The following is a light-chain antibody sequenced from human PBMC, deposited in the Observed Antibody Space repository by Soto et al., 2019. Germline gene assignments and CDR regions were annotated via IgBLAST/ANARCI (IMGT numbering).Light chain of an antibody. CDR3: QQYNSYSP. V-gene: IGKV1-5*01. J-gene: IGKJ1*01. CDR2: DAS. Sequence: DIQMTQSPSTLSASVGDRVTDTCRASQSISSWLAWYQQKPGKAPKLLIYDASSLESGVPSRFSGSGSGTEFTLTISSLQPDDFATYYCQQYNSYSPFGQGTKVEIK. CDR1: QSISSW.